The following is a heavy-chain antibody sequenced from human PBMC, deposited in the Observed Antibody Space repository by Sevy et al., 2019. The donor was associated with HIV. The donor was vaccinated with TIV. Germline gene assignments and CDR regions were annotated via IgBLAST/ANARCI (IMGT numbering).Heavy chain of an antibody. D-gene: IGHD3-10*01. J-gene: IGHJ3*02. Sequence: GGSLRLSCAASGFTLSSYGMHWVRQAPGKGLEWVALVSNDGNNKYYADSVKGRFTISRDNSKNTVYLQMSSLRAEDTAVYYCAKAQGSGYYGSGSFNIWGEWTMVTVSS. V-gene: IGHV3-30*18. CDR1: GFTLSSYG. CDR2: VSNDGNNK. CDR3: AKAQGSGYYGSGSFNI.